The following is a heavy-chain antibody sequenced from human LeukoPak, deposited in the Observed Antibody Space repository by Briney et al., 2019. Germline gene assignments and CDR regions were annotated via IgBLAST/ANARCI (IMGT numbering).Heavy chain of an antibody. D-gene: IGHD3-22*01. CDR1: GGTFSSYA. Sequence: SVKVSCKASGGTFSSYAISWVRQAPGQGLEWMGRIIPILGIANYAQKFRGRVTITADKSTSTAYMELSSLRSEDTAVYYCYYDSSGSGGYFDYWGQGTLVTVSS. V-gene: IGHV1-69*04. CDR3: YYDSSGSGGYFDY. CDR2: IIPILGIA. J-gene: IGHJ4*02.